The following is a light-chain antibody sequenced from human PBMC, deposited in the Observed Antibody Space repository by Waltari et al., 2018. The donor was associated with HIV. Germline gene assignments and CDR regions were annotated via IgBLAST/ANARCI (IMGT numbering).Light chain of an antibody. CDR1: NTGGKG. CDR2: YDT. J-gene: IGLJ2*01. V-gene: IGLV3-21*04. Sequence: SYVLPQPPSVAGAQGKPATVTCGGHNTGGKGVQCDQPKPGQAPVGVISYDTDRPSGTPARFSGSNAANAATLTLSTVEAGDEAVYSCQVWDTTNDHQTFFGGGTKLTVL. CDR3: QVWDTTNDHQTF.